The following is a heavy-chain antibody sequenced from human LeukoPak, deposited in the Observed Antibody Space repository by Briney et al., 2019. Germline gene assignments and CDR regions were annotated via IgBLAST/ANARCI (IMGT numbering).Heavy chain of an antibody. D-gene: IGHD1-26*01. Sequence: ASVKVSCKASGGTFSNYAISWVRQAPGQGLEWMGWISPYNGNTNYAQKLQGRVTMTTDTSTSTAYMELRSLRSDDTAVYYCARESRGNAVGANYYWGQGTLVTVSS. V-gene: IGHV1-18*01. J-gene: IGHJ4*02. CDR3: ARESRGNAVGANYY. CDR1: GGTFSNYA. CDR2: ISPYNGNT.